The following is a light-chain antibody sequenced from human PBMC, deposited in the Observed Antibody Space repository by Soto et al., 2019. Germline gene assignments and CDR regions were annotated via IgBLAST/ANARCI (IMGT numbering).Light chain of an antibody. J-gene: IGKJ1*01. V-gene: IGKV1-5*03. Sequence: DIQMTQSPSTLSGSVGDRVTITCRASQTISSWLAWYQQKQGKAPKLLIYKASTLKSGVPSRFSGSGSGTELALTISSLQPDDFATYYCPHYNSYLEAVGQGTKVDIK. CDR1: QTISSW. CDR3: PHYNSYLEA. CDR2: KAS.